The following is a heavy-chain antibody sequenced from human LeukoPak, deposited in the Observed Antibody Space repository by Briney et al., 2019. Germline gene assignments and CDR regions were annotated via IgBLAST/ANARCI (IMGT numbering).Heavy chain of an antibody. CDR1: GFTFSSYW. V-gene: IGHV3-7*04. J-gene: IGHJ6*03. CDR2: IKQDGSEK. CDR3: ARGGSIAAAASYYYYYMDV. Sequence: GGSLRLSCAASGFTFSSYWMSWVRQAPGKGLEWVANIKQDGSEKYYVDSVKGRFTISRDNAKNSLYLQMNSLRAEDTAVYYCARGGSIAAAASYYYYYMDVWGKGTTVTVSS. D-gene: IGHD6-13*01.